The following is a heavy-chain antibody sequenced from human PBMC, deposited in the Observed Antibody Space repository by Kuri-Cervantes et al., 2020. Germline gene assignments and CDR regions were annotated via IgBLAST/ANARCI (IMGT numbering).Heavy chain of an antibody. J-gene: IGHJ3*02. Sequence: SVKVSCKASGFTFTSSAVQWVRQARGQRLEWIGGIVVGNGNPSYAQNFQERVTITRDVSTSTAYMELSSLRSEDTAVYYCVAEPYFFDTSGPRVGDAFDIWGQGTMVTVSS. CDR2: IVVGNGNP. D-gene: IGHD3-22*01. CDR3: VAEPYFFDTSGPRVGDAFDI. CDR1: GFTFTSSA. V-gene: IGHV1-58*01.